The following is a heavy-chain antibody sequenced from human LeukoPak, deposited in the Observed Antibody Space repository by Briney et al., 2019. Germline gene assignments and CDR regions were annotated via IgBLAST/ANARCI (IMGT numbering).Heavy chain of an antibody. CDR3: ARDPVLDDYGGNSPY. D-gene: IGHD4-23*01. V-gene: IGHV3-74*01. CDR2: INIDGSST. Sequence: GGSLRLSCAASGFTFSSYWMHWVRQAPGKGLVWVSRINIDGSSTTYADSVKGRFTISRNNAKNTLYLQMNSLRAEDTAVCYCARDPVLDDYGGNSPYWGQGTLVTVSS. J-gene: IGHJ4*02. CDR1: GFTFSSYW.